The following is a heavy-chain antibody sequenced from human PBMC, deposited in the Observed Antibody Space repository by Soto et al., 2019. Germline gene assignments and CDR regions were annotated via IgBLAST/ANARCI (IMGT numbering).Heavy chain of an antibody. D-gene: IGHD3-22*01. J-gene: IGHJ4*02. Sequence: PGGSLRLSCVASGFTFSIYDMHWVRRATGKGLEWVSAIGIAGETYYSGSVKGRFTISRENAKNSLYLQMNSLRAEDTAVYYCASTPMGWYYDSSGYYYGIDYWGQGTLVTVSS. V-gene: IGHV3-13*01. CDR3: ASTPMGWYYDSSGYYYGIDY. CDR2: IGIAGET. CDR1: GFTFSIYD.